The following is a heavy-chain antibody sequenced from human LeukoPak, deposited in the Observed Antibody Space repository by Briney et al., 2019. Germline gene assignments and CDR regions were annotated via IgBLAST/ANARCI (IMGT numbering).Heavy chain of an antibody. J-gene: IGHJ4*02. CDR2: ISYDGSNK. V-gene: IGHV3-30*18. CDR3: PQPDTETDIVVVVAAPPPFDY. D-gene: IGHD2-15*01. Sequence: GGSLRLSCAASGFTFRTYGMHWVRQAPGKGLEWVAVISYDGSNKYYADSVKGRFTISRDNSKNTLYLQMNSLRAEDTAEYYCPQPDTETDIVVVVAAPPPFDYWGQGTLVTVSS. CDR1: GFTFRTYG.